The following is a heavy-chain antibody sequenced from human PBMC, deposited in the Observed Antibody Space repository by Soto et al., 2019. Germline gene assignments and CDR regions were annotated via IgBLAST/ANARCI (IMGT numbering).Heavy chain of an antibody. CDR1: GGTFSRYG. CDR3: ASQTGTTGNYYYGMDV. D-gene: IGHD1-1*01. V-gene: IGHV1-69*12. CDR2: IIHIFGTA. J-gene: IGHJ6*02. Sequence: QVQLVQSGAEVKKPGSSVKVSCKASGGTFSRYGISWVRQAPGQGLEWMGGIIHIFGTANYAQKFQGRVTITADESTSTAYMELSSLRSEDTAVYYCASQTGTTGNYYYGMDVWGQGTTVTVSS.